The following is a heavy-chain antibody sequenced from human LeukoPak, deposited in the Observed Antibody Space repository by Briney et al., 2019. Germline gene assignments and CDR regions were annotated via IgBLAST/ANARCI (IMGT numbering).Heavy chain of an antibody. J-gene: IGHJ5*02. Sequence: GRSLRLSCAASGFTFSTYAMHWVRQAPGKGLEWVAIISYDGSKEYFADSVKGRFTISRDNSKNTLYLQMNSLRAEDTAVYYCAREGDSASFHPWGQGTLVTVSS. CDR3: AREGDSASFHP. CDR1: GFTFSTYA. CDR2: ISYDGSKE. D-gene: IGHD3-16*01. V-gene: IGHV3-30-3*01.